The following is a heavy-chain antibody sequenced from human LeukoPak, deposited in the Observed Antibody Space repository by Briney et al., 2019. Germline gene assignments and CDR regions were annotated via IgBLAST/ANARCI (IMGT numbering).Heavy chain of an antibody. CDR3: AKKWGVGTTTLDYFDY. CDR1: GFTFGHNA. Sequence: GGSLRLSCVASGFTFGHNAMAWVRQAPGKRLEWVSALSGSGGDTFYADSVKGRFTISRDNSKNTLYLQMNSLTDEDTAVYYCAKKWGVGTTTLDYFDYWGQGTLVTVSS. CDR2: LSGSGGDT. D-gene: IGHD1-26*01. J-gene: IGHJ4*02. V-gene: IGHV3-23*01.